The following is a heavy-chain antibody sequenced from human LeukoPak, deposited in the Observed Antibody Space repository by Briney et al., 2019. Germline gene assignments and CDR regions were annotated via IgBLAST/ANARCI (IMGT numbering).Heavy chain of an antibody. CDR2: ISYDGNYI. J-gene: IGHJ4*02. CDR3: ARDSTYYYASGSSGPHYFDS. Sequence: GRSLRLSCAASGFTFSSHSMHWVRQAPGKGLEWLAVISYDGNYIYYADSVKGRFTISRDNSKNTLYLQMNSLRAADAAVYYCARDSTYYYASGSSGPHYFDSWGQGTLVTVSS. CDR1: GFTFSSHS. V-gene: IGHV3-30*01. D-gene: IGHD3-10*01.